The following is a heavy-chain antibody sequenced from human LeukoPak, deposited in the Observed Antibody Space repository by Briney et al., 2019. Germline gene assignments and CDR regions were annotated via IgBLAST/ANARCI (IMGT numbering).Heavy chain of an antibody. J-gene: IGHJ6*03. CDR1: GGSISSGDYY. CDR2: IYYSGST. D-gene: IGHD5-12*01. CDR3: ARGLVATPQGYYYYYMDV. V-gene: IGHV4-30-4*08. Sequence: SQTLSLTCTVSGGSISSGDYYWSWIRQPPGTGLEWIGYIYYSGSTYYNPSLKSRVTISVDTSKNQFSLKLSSVTAADTAVYYCARGLVATPQGYYYYYMDVWGKGTTVTVSS.